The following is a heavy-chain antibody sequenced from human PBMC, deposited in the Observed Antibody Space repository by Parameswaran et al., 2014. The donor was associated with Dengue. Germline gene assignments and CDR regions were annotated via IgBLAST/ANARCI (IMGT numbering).Heavy chain of an antibody. V-gene: IGHV4-39*01. CDR2: MFYSGTT. Sequence: VRQAPGKGLEWIGSMFYSGTTYYYPSLKSRVTISVDTSKNQFSLNLRSVTAADTAVYYCGRSPTTDTSGYYSMNTFDMWGQGTMVTVSS. J-gene: IGHJ3*02. D-gene: IGHD3-3*01. CDR3: GRSPTTDTSGYYSMNTFDM.